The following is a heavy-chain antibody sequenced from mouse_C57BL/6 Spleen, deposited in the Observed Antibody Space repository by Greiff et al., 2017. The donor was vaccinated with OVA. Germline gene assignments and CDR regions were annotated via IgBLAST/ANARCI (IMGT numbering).Heavy chain of an antibody. V-gene: IGHV1-69*01. Sequence: VQLQQPGAELVMPGASVKLSCKASGYTFTSYWMHWVKQRPGQGLEWIGEIDPSDSYTNYNQKFKGKSTLTVDKSSSTAYMQLSSLTSEDSAVDYCARDYYGSRGYFDYWGQGTTLTVSS. CDR2: IDPSDSYT. D-gene: IGHD1-1*01. J-gene: IGHJ2*01. CDR1: GYTFTSYW. CDR3: ARDYYGSRGYFDY.